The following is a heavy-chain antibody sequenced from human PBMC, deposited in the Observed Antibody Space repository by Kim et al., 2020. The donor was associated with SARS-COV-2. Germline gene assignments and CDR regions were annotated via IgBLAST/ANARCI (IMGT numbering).Heavy chain of an antibody. J-gene: IGHJ4*02. CDR3: ARDAMYYDSSGYYPYYFDY. CDR2: ISSSSSYI. CDR1: GFTFSSYS. D-gene: IGHD3-22*01. V-gene: IGHV3-21*01. Sequence: GGSLRLSCAAFGFTFSSYSMNWVRQAPGKGLEWVSSISSSSSYIYYADSVKGRFTISRDNAKNSLYLQMNSLRAEDTAVYYCARDAMYYDSSGYYPYYFDYWGQGTLVTVSS.